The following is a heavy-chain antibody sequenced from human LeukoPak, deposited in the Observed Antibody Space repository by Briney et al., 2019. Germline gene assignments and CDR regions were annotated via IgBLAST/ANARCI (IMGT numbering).Heavy chain of an antibody. CDR2: IYYSGST. CDR3: ARDPYYYYGMDV. CDR1: GGSISSYY. Sequence: SETLSLTCTVSGGSISSYYWSWIWQPPGKGLEWIGYIYYSGSTNYNPSPKSRVTISVDTSKNQFSLKLSSVTAADTAVYYCARDPYYYYGMDVWGQGTTVTVSS. J-gene: IGHJ6*02. V-gene: IGHV4-59*01.